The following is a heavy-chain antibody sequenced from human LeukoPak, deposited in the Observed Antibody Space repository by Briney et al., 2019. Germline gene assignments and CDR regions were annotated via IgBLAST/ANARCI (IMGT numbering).Heavy chain of an antibody. D-gene: IGHD3-22*01. CDR2: IYHSGRT. Sequence: ASETLSLTCTVSGYSISSGYYWGWIRQPPGKGLEWIGSIYHSGRTYYNPSLKSRVTISVDTSKNQFSLKLSSVTAADTAVYYCARHPTYYYDSSGYPPDYWGQGTLVTVSS. J-gene: IGHJ4*02. V-gene: IGHV4-38-2*02. CDR3: ARHPTYYYDSSGYPPDY. CDR1: GYSISSGYY.